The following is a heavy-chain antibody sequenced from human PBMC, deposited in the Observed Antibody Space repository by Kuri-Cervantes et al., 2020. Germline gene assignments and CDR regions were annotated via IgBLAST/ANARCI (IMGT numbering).Heavy chain of an antibody. CDR1: GYTFTSYG. CDR2: MNPNSGNT. Sequence: ASVKVSCKASGYTFTSYGISWVRQATGQGLEWMGWMNPNSGNTGYAQKFQGRVTMTRNTSISTAYMELSSLRSEDTAVYYCARGRLIAVAGTEGSTYTYYFDYWGQGTLVTVSS. V-gene: IGHV1-8*02. J-gene: IGHJ4*02. D-gene: IGHD6-19*01. CDR3: ARGRLIAVAGTEGSTYTYYFDY.